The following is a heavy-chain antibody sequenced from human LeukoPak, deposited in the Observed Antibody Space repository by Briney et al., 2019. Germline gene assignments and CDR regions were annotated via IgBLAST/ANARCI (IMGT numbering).Heavy chain of an antibody. Sequence: GGSLRLSCAASGFTVSSNYMSWVRQAPGKGLEWVSVIYSGGSTYYADSVKGRFTISRDNSKNTLYLQMNSLRAEDTAVYYCARESVDYGTITGYGMDVWGQGTTGTVSS. CDR2: IYSGGST. CDR3: ARESVDYGTITGYGMDV. V-gene: IGHV3-66*01. D-gene: IGHD4-17*01. CDR1: GFTVSSNY. J-gene: IGHJ6*02.